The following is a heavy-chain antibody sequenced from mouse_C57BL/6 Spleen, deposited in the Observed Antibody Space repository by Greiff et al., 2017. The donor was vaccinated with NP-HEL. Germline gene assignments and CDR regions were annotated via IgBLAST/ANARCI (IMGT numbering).Heavy chain of an antibody. Sequence: QVQLQQPGAELVRPGSSVKLSCKASGYTFTSYWMHWVKQRPIQGLEWIGNIDPSDSETHYNQKFKDKATLTVDKSSSTAYMQLSSLTSEDSAVYYCARGGYDYDAWFAYWGLGTLVTVSA. CDR1: GYTFTSYW. CDR3: ARGGYDYDAWFAY. CDR2: IDPSDSET. D-gene: IGHD2-4*01. V-gene: IGHV1-52*01. J-gene: IGHJ3*01.